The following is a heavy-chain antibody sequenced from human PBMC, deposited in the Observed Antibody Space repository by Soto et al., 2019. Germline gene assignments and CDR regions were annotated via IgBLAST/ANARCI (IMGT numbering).Heavy chain of an antibody. J-gene: IGHJ4*02. D-gene: IGHD1-7*01. CDR1: GFTFSSYA. CDR3: ANDATYNRNYYYFDY. Sequence: EVQLLESGGGLVQPGGSLRLSCAASGFTFSSYAMSWVRQAPGKGLEWVCAISGGGGSSYSAESVKGRFTISRDNSNNTLDQQMNSLRAGDTAVYYCANDATYNRNYYYFDYWGEGTLVTVSS. CDR2: ISGGGGSS. V-gene: IGHV3-23*01.